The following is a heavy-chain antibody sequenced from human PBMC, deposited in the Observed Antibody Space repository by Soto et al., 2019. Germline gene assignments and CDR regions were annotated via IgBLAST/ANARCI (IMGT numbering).Heavy chain of an antibody. CDR1: GGSIRPFY. Sequence: LSLTCTVSGGSIRPFYWSWVRQPPGKGLEWIGYLYYSDNTNYNPSLKSRVTISVDASKNQVSLRLTSVTAADTAVYYCARVGGVAARTFDYWGQGTVVTVSS. V-gene: IGHV4-59*01. CDR2: LYYSDNT. CDR3: ARVGGVAARTFDY. J-gene: IGHJ4*02. D-gene: IGHD3-16*01.